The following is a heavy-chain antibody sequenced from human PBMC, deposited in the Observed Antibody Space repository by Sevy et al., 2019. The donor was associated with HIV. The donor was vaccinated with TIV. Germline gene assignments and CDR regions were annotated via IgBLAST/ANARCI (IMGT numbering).Heavy chain of an antibody. CDR3: ARTTYYYGSGSYKYFDY. CDR2: ISSSSTI. CDR1: GFTFSTYS. Sequence: LLGGSLRLSCAASGFTFSTYSMNWVRQAPGKGLEWVSYISSSSTIYYADSVKGRFSISRDNAKNSQYLQMNSLRDEDTAVYYCARTTYYYGSGSYKYFDYWGQGTLVTVSS. J-gene: IGHJ4*02. D-gene: IGHD3-10*01. V-gene: IGHV3-48*02.